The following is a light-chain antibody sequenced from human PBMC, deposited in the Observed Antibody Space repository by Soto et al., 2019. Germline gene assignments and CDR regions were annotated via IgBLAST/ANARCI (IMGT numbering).Light chain of an antibody. CDR1: QSVRSTY. J-gene: IGKJ4*01. CDR3: QQYDNSAPLS. Sequence: EIVLTQSPATLSLSPGDRATLSCGASQSVRSTYVAWYQQKAGLAPRLLIYDGSSRTSGIPDRFCGSGSGTAVTLTIGRLEPEDFAVYYCQQYDNSAPLSFGGGTKVEMK. CDR2: DGS. V-gene: IGKV3D-20*01.